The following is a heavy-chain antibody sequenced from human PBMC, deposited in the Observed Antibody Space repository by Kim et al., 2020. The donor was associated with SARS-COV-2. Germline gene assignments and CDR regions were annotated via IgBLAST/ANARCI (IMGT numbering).Heavy chain of an antibody. D-gene: IGHD2-15*01. Sequence: SETLSLTCTVSGYSISSGYYWGWIRQPPGKGLEWIGSIYHSGSTYYNPSLKSRVTISVDTSKNQFSLKLSSVTAADTAVYYCARGHSGRWSQPNWYFDLWGRGTLVTVSS. J-gene: IGHJ2*01. CDR2: IYHSGST. V-gene: IGHV4-38-2*02. CDR3: ARGHSGRWSQPNWYFDL. CDR1: GYSISSGYY.